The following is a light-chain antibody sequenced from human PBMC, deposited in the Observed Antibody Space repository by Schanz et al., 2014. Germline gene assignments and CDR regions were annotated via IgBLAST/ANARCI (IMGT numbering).Light chain of an antibody. V-gene: IGLV2-14*01. CDR1: SSDVGGYDY. Sequence: QSVLTQPASVSGSPGQSITISCSGTSSDVGGYDYVSWYQQHPGKAPKVIIYDVSNRPSGVSNRFSGSKSGNTASLTISGLQAEDEADYYCSSYTRSSTLVFGGGTKLTVL. J-gene: IGLJ3*02. CDR2: DVS. CDR3: SSYTRSSTLV.